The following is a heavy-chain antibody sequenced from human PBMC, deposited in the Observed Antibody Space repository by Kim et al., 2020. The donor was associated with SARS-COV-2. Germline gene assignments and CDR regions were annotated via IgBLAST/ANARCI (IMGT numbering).Heavy chain of an antibody. CDR1: GGSFSGYY. CDR2: INHSGST. Sequence: SETLSLTCAVYGGSFSGYYWSWIRQPPGKGLEWIGEINHSGSTNYNPSLKSRVTISVDTSKNQFSLKLSSVTAADTAVYYCARVRVQRRSGSYRWFDPWGQGTLVTVSS. J-gene: IGHJ5*02. V-gene: IGHV4-34*01. D-gene: IGHD1-26*01. CDR3: ARVRVQRRSGSYRWFDP.